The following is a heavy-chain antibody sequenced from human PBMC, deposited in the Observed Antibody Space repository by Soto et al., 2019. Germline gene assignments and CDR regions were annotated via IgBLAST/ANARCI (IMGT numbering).Heavy chain of an antibody. Sequence: SETLSLTCTVSGGSISSYYWSWIRQPPGKGLEWIGYIYYSGSTNYNPSLKSRVTISVDTSKNQFSLKLSSVTAADTAVYYCASLSGDCSGGSCYSHFSYYYMDVWGKGTTVTVSS. CDR3: ASLSGDCSGGSCYSHFSYYYMDV. CDR1: GGSISSYY. V-gene: IGHV4-59*08. J-gene: IGHJ6*03. D-gene: IGHD2-15*01. CDR2: IYYSGST.